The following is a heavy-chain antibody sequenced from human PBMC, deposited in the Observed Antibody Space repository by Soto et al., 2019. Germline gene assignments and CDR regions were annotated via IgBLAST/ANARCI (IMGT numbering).Heavy chain of an antibody. Sequence: QVQLQESGPGLVRPSETLSLTCTVSGAFLNNFFWSWIRQTPGKGLDWIGYVSQGGAAAYLAEGETTGYNPSLDSRATISLDXXXXXXXXXXTXXXXXXXAVYYCARDRGGITVSSKPLGEWFDPWGQGTLVTVSS. J-gene: IGHJ5*02. CDR2: VSQGGAA. V-gene: IGHV4-59*01. D-gene: IGHD1-20*01. CDR1: GAFLNNFF. CDR3: XXXXAVYYCARDRGGITVSSKPLGEWFDP.